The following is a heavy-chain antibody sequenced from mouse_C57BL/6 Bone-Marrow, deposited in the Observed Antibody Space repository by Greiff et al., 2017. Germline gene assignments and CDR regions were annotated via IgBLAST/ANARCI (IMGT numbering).Heavy chain of an antibody. CDR1: GYAFTNYL. Sequence: VQLQQSGAELVRPGTSVKVSCKASGYAFTNYLIEWVKQRPGQGLEWIGVINPGSGGTNYNEKFKGKATLTADKSSSTAYMRLSSLTYEEAAVYVCARGTVGAMDYWGQGTSVTVSS. CDR3: ARGTVGAMDY. D-gene: IGHD1-1*01. V-gene: IGHV1-54*01. J-gene: IGHJ4*01. CDR2: INPGSGGT.